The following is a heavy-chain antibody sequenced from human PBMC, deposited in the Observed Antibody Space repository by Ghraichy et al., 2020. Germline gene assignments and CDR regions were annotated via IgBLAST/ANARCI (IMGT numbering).Heavy chain of an antibody. CDR3: GKGVWDNLTPRLDH. J-gene: IGHJ4*02. D-gene: IGHD1/OR15-1a*01. Sequence: GGSLRLSCEGSGFTFSTFGMHWLRQTPGKGPEWVAAISFDGNNKKYADFVKGRFTISRDNSKNALYLQMSRLRAEDTAVYYCGKGVWDNLTPRLDHWGQGMRVTVSS. CDR2: ISFDGNNK. CDR1: GFTFSTFG. V-gene: IGHV3-30*18.